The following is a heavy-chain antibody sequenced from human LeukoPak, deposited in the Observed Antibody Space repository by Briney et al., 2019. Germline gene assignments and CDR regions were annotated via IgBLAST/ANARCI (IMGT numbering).Heavy chain of an antibody. D-gene: IGHD5-24*01. J-gene: IGHJ4*02. V-gene: IGHV1-69*13. CDR3: ARADGYNDYFDY. CDR2: IIPIFGTA. Sequence: SVKVSCKASGGTFSSYAISWARQAPGQGLEWMGGIIPIFGTANYAQKFQGRVTITADGSTSTAYMELSSLRSEDTAVNYCARADGYNDYFDYWGQGTLVTVSS. CDR1: GGTFSSYA.